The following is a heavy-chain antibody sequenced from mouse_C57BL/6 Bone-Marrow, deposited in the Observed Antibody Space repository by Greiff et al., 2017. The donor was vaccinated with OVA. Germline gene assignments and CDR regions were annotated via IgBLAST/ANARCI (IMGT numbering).Heavy chain of an antibody. J-gene: IGHJ2*01. CDR3: ARGGSPRYFDY. CDR2: IRNKANGYTT. V-gene: IGHV7-3*01. D-gene: IGHD6-1*01. CDR1: GFTFTDYY. Sequence: EVNVVESGGGLVQPGGSLSLSCAASGFTFTDYYMSWVRQPPGKALEWLGFIRNKANGYTTEYSASVKGRFTISRDNSQSILYLQMNALRAEDSATYYCARGGSPRYFDYWGQGTTLTVSS.